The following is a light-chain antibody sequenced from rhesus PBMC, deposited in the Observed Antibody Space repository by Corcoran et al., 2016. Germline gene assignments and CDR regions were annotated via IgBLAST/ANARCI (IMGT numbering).Light chain of an antibody. CDR2: GVS. V-gene: IGKV3-53*01. CDR3: QKYSNSPFT. J-gene: IGKJ3*01. CDR1: QNVGSY. Sequence: QVILTQSPATLSLSPGERATLSCRASQNVGSYLAWYQQKPGQAPRLLIYGVSSRATGTPARFSGSGFETEFSLTLSSLEPEDFAVYYCQKYSNSPFTFGPGAKLDIK.